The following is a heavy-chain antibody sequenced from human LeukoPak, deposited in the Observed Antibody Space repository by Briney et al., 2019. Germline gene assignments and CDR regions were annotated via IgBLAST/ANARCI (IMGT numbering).Heavy chain of an antibody. CDR3: ARDPAYDSSGYYPRGEEIFDY. V-gene: IGHV3-23*01. J-gene: IGHJ4*02. D-gene: IGHD3-22*01. Sequence: PGGSLRLSCAASGFTFSSHAMSWVRQAPGKGLEWVSAISGSGGSTYYADSVKGRFTISRDKSKNTLYLQMNSLRAEDTAVYYCARDPAYDSSGYYPRGEEIFDYWGQGTLVTVSS. CDR2: ISGSGGST. CDR1: GFTFSSHA.